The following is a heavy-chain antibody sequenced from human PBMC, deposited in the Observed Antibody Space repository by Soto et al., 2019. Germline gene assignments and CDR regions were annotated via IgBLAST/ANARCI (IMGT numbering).Heavy chain of an antibody. CDR2: IKSKTDGGTT. J-gene: IGHJ5*02. D-gene: IGHD2-8*01. CDR3: QWGFDP. Sequence: ESLSLACAASGFTFSNACRNWVRQAPGKGLEWVGRIKSKTDGGTTDYAAPVKGRFTISRDDSKNTLYLEMNSLKMEDTAVYYCQWGFDPWGLGTLVTVSS. CDR1: GFTFSNAC. V-gene: IGHV3-15*05.